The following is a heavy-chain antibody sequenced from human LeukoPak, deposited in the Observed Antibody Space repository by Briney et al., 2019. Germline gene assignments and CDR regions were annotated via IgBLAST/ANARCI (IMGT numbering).Heavy chain of an antibody. J-gene: IGHJ4*02. V-gene: IGHV3-33*01. CDR2: IWYDGSNK. CDR1: GFTFSSYG. D-gene: IGHD3-3*01. Sequence: GGSLRLSCAASGFTFSSYGMHWVRRAPGKGLEWVAVIWYDGSNKYYADSVKGRFTISRDNSKNTLYLQMNSLRAEDTAVYYCTTAILEWLSADDYWGQGTLVTVSS. CDR3: TTAILEWLSADDY.